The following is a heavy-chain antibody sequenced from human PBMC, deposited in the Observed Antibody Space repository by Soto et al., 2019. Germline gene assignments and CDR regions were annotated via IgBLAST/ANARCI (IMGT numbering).Heavy chain of an antibody. Sequence: GASVKVSCKDSEYTFTNYALHWVRQAPGQRLEWMGWINAGNGNTKYSQKFQGRVTITRDTSASTAYMGLSSLRSEDTAVYYCARDILFDYWGQGTLVTVSS. CDR2: INAGNGNT. CDR3: ARDILFDY. J-gene: IGHJ4*02. D-gene: IGHD2-15*01. CDR1: EYTFTNYA. V-gene: IGHV1-3*01.